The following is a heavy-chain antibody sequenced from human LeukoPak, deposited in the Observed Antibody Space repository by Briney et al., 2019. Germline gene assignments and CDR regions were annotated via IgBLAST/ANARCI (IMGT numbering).Heavy chain of an antibody. Sequence: ASVMVSCKASGYTFSGYTMHWVRQAPGQGFEWVGWINPKSGGTNYALKFQGRVTMTRDTSISTVYMELSRLRSDDTAVYYCARDIHPSPSGATFAPWGQGTLVTVSS. D-gene: IGHD3-10*01. CDR2: INPKSGGT. CDR3: ARDIHPSPSGATFAP. J-gene: IGHJ5*02. CDR1: GYTFSGYT. V-gene: IGHV1-2*02.